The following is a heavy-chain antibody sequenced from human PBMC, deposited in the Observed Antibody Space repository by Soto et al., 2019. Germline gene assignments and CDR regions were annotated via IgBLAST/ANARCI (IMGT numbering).Heavy chain of an antibody. D-gene: IGHD3-10*01. CDR2: INHCGST. CDR1: GGSFSGYY. CDR3: ARRLRRYGSGSYVFWFDP. J-gene: IGHJ5*02. Sequence: QVQLQQWGAGLLKPSETLSLTCAVYGGSFSGYYWSWIRQPPGKGLEWIVEINHCGSTNYNPSLTRRVTISVDTSKNQFSLKLSSVTAADTAVYYCARRLRRYGSGSYVFWFDPWGQGTLVTVSS. V-gene: IGHV4-34*01.